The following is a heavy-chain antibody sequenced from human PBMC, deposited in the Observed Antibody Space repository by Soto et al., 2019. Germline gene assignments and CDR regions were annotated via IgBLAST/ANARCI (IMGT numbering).Heavy chain of an antibody. J-gene: IGHJ4*02. CDR1: GGSISSGGYY. V-gene: IGHV4-31*03. Sequence: SETLSLTCTVSGGSISSGGYYWSWIRQHPGKGLEWIGYIYYSGSTYYNPSLKSRVTISVDTSKNQFSLKLSSVTAADTAVYYCERGYSSSPYFDYWGQGTLVTVSS. CDR2: IYYSGST. CDR3: ERGYSSSPYFDY. D-gene: IGHD6-6*01.